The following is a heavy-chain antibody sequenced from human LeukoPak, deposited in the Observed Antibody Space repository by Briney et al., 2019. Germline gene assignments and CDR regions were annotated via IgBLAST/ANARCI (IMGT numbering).Heavy chain of an antibody. D-gene: IGHD3-22*01. CDR3: ARRGYSDSSGYDY. V-gene: IGHV3-21*01. Sequence: PGGSLRLSCAASGFTFTTYNMNWVRQSPGKGLEWVSSISGDSTDIYYADSLMGRSTISRDNAKNSLYLQINSLRAEDTAIYYCARRGYSDSSGYDYWGQGTLVTVSS. CDR1: GFTFTTYN. CDR2: ISGDSTDI. J-gene: IGHJ4*02.